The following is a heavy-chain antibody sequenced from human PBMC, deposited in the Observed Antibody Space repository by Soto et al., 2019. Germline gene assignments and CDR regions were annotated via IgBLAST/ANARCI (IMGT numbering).Heavy chain of an antibody. CDR3: ARFGSAPYYYYGVDV. J-gene: IGHJ6*02. D-gene: IGHD3-10*01. V-gene: IGHV1-18*01. Sequence: QVQLVQSETEVKKPGASVKVSCKASGYIFTNYDITWVRQAPGQGLEWMGWVSGYNGNTKYAQKFQDRATMTTDTSTSTFYMELRSLRSDDTAVYYCARFGSAPYYYYGVDVWGQGTTVFVSS. CDR2: VSGYNGNT. CDR1: GYIFTNYD.